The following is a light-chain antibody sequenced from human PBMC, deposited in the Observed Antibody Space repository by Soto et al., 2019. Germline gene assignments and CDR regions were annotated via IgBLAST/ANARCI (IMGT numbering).Light chain of an antibody. CDR1: NSNIGSNT. CDR3: SSHTSRNTVV. J-gene: IGLJ2*01. Sequence: QPVLTQPPSASGTPGQRVTISCSGSNSNIGSNTVNWYQQLPGTAPKLLIYYDNLRPSGVPDRISGSKSGTSASLAISGLQSDDEADYYCSSHTSRNTVVFGGGTKLTVL. CDR2: YDN. V-gene: IGLV1-44*01.